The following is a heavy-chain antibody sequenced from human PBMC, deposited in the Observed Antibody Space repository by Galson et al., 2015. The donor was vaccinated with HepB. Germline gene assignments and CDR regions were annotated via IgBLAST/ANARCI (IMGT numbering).Heavy chain of an antibody. CDR3: ARVVLGGSYWYFDF. CDR1: GFTFSSFT. V-gene: IGHV3-48*01. J-gene: IGHJ4*02. Sequence: SLRLSCAASGFTFSSFTMDWVRQAPGKKLEWVSYISTTGTNIFYVDSVKGRFAVSRDNAKNSLSLQMNSLRAEDTAIYYCARVVLGGSYWYFDFWGQGTLVTVSS. CDR2: ISTTGTNI. D-gene: IGHD1-26*01.